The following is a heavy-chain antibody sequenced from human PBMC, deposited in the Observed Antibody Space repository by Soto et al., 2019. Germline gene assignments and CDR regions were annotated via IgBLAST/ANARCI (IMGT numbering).Heavy chain of an antibody. Sequence: SETLSLTCTVPGGSIRSSGYYWGWIRQPPGKGLEWIGSIYHSGSTYYNPSLDSRVTISVDTSRNQFSLSLTSVTAADTAVYYCARQQASGTYFDYWGQGTLVTVSS. J-gene: IGHJ4*02. CDR3: ARQQASGTYFDY. D-gene: IGHD1-26*01. CDR2: IYHSGST. V-gene: IGHV4-39*01. CDR1: GGSIRSSGYY.